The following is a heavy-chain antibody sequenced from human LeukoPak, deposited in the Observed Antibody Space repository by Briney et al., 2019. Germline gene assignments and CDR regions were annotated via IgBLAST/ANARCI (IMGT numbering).Heavy chain of an antibody. V-gene: IGHV3-53*01. Sequence: GGSLRLSCAASEFIVSSNYMNWVRQAPGKGLEWVSVIYSGGGIYYADSVKGRFTISRDISKNMLYLQMNSLRADDTAVYYCARGHNTATSGTRAFDILGQGTMVTVSS. CDR2: IYSGGGI. CDR1: EFIVSSNY. J-gene: IGHJ3*02. D-gene: IGHD5-18*01. CDR3: ARGHNTATSGTRAFDI.